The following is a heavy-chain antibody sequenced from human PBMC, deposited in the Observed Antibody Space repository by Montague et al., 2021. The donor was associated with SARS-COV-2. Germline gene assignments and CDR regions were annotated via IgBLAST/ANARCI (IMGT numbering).Heavy chain of an antibody. Sequence: SLRLSCAASGFSVSSTHMSWVRQAPGKGLEWVSSSHTGDSTYYADSVKGRFTFSRDISRNTVDFQMNGLRPEDTAAYYCARDKVSATTGGPGYYFDYWGQGALVTVSS. CDR2: SHTGDST. V-gene: IGHV3-66*01. J-gene: IGHJ4*02. D-gene: IGHD2-8*02. CDR1: GFSVSSTH. CDR3: ARDKVSATTGGPGYYFDY.